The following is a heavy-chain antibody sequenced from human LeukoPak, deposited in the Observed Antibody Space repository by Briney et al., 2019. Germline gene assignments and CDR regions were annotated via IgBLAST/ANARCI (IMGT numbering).Heavy chain of an antibody. CDR3: ARDVFDRGLQWYFDL. D-gene: IGHD3-16*01. V-gene: IGHV3-53*01. CDR1: GFTVSTNY. Sequence: PGGSLRLSCAASGFTVSTNYMSWVRQAPGKGLEWVSVIYRDGDTYYADSVKGRFTISRDSSKNTLYLQMNSLRAEDTAVYYCARDVFDRGLQWYFDLWGRGTVITVSS. J-gene: IGHJ2*01. CDR2: IYRDGDT.